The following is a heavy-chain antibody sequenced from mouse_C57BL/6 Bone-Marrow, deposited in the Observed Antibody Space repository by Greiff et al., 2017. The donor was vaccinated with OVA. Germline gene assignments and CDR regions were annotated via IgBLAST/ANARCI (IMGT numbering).Heavy chain of an antibody. CDR1: GFNIKDDY. CDR2: IDPENGDT. V-gene: IGHV14-4*01. Sequence: VHVKQSGAELVRPGASVKLSCTASGFNIKDDYMHWVKQRPEQGLEWIGWIDPENGDTEYASKFQGKATITADTSSNTAYLQLSSLTSEDTAVYYCTLYYGYDYFDYWGQGTTLTVSS. D-gene: IGHD2-2*01. CDR3: TLYYGYDYFDY. J-gene: IGHJ2*01.